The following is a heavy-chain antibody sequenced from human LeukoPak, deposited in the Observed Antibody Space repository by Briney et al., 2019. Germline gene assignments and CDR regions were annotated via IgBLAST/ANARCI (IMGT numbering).Heavy chain of an antibody. CDR1: GFTFSSYA. Sequence: GGSLRLSRAASGFTFSSYAMSWVPQAPGKGLEWVSAISGSGGSTHYADSVKDRFTISRDNSKNTLYLQMNSLRAEDTAVYYCAKGGIVVVPAAGPIDYWGEGTLVTVSS. D-gene: IGHD2-2*01. CDR2: ISGSGGST. V-gene: IGHV3-23*01. CDR3: AKGGIVVVPAAGPIDY. J-gene: IGHJ4*02.